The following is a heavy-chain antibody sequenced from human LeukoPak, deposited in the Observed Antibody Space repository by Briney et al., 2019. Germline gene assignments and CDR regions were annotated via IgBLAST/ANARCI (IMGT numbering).Heavy chain of an antibody. CDR3: AKEGLYDSSGYYVD. J-gene: IGHJ4*02. Sequence: GGSLRLSCAASGFTFSSYAMSWVRQAPGKGLEWVSAISGSGGSTYYADSVKGRITISRDNSKNTLYLQMNSLRAEDTAVYYCAKEGLYDSSGYYVDWGQGTLVTVSS. D-gene: IGHD3-22*01. V-gene: IGHV3-23*01. CDR1: GFTFSSYA. CDR2: ISGSGGST.